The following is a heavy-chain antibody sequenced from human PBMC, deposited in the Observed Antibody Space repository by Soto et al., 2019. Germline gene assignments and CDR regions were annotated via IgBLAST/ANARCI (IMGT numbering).Heavy chain of an antibody. CDR2: IYYSGST. V-gene: IGHV4-59*01. CDR1: GGSISSYY. D-gene: IGHD1-26*01. Sequence: PSETLSLTCTVSGGSISSYYWSWIRQPPGKGLEWIGYIYYSGSTNYNPSLKSRVTISVDTSKNQFSLKLSSVTAADTAVYYCARVWVGEEYNWFDPWGQGTLVTVSS. J-gene: IGHJ5*02. CDR3: ARVWVGEEYNWFDP.